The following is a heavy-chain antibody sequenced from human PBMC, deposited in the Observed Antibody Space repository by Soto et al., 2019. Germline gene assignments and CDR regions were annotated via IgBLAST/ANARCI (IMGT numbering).Heavy chain of an antibody. Sequence: GASVKVSCKASGYTFTSYGISWVRQAPGQGLEWMGWISAYNGNTNYAQKLQGRVTMTTDTSTSTAYMELRSLRSDDAAVYYCARRSGWYDSISWFDSWGQGTLVTVSS. J-gene: IGHJ5*01. CDR3: ARRSGWYDSISWFDS. CDR2: ISAYNGNT. V-gene: IGHV1-18*01. CDR1: GYTFTSYG. D-gene: IGHD6-19*01.